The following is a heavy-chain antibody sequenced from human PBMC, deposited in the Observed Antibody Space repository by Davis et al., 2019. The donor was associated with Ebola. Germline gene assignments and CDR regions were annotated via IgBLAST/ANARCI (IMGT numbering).Heavy chain of an antibody. CDR2: IYYSGGT. CDR3: ATATYFRGSSGYLAY. Sequence: MPSETLSLTCTVSGGSVSSSTFYWGWIRQPPGMGLEWIGSIYYSGGTYYTPSLRSRVTISVDTSKNQFSLKLSSVTAADTAVYYCATATYFRGSSGYLAYWGQGTLVSVSS. D-gene: IGHD3-22*01. J-gene: IGHJ4*02. CDR1: GGSVSSSTFY. V-gene: IGHV4-39*01.